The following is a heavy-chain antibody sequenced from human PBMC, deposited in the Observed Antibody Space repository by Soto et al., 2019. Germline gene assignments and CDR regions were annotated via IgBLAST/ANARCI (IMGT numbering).Heavy chain of an antibody. CDR1: ADSFSSHS. D-gene: IGHD2-21*01. CDR3: ARSMEGTSVPNWFDP. Sequence: QVQLVQSGAEVKKPGSSVKVSCKTSADSFSSHSLSWLRQAPGQRLEWMGGITPVLGTVDYAQKFEDRLAITADKSMSTVSMELSSLRSEATAIYFGARSMEGTSVPNWFDPWGQGAQVTFSS. J-gene: IGHJ5*02. V-gene: IGHV1-69*06. CDR2: ITPVLGTV.